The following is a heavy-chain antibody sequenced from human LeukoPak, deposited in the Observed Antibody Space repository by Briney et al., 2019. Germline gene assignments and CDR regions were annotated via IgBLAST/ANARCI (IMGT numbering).Heavy chain of an antibody. J-gene: IGHJ5*02. CDR2: ISYDGSNK. V-gene: IGHV3-30*04. Sequence: GGSLRLSCAASGFTFSSYAMHWVRQAPGKGLEWGAVISYDGSNKYYADSVKGRFTISRDNSKNTLYLQMNSLRAEDTAVYYCARGPAAAGNDNWFDPWGQGTLVTVSS. D-gene: IGHD6-13*01. CDR1: GFTFSSYA. CDR3: ARGPAAAGNDNWFDP.